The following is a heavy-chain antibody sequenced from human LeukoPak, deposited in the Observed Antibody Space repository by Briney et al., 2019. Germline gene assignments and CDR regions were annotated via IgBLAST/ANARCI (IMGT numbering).Heavy chain of an antibody. CDR3: ARGSKMATISDY. D-gene: IGHD5-24*01. CDR1: GGSISSYY. J-gene: IGHJ4*02. CDR2: IYSSGST. Sequence: PSEPLSLTCTVSGGSISSYYWSWIRQPPGKGLEWIGYIYSSGSTNYNPSLKSRVTMSVDTSKNQFSLKLSSVTAADTAVYYCARGSKMATISDYWGQGTLVTVSS. V-gene: IGHV4-59*01.